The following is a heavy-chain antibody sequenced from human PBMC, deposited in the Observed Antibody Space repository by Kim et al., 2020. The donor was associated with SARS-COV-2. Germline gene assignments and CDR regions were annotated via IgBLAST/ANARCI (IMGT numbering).Heavy chain of an antibody. D-gene: IGHD3-22*01. Sequence: SETLSLTCTVSGGSISSYYWSWIRQPAGKGLEWIGRIYTSGSTNYNPSLKSRVTMSVDTSKNQFSLKLSSVTAADTAVYYCARASVYYYDSSGPRDAFDIWGQGTMVTVSS. V-gene: IGHV4-4*07. CDR1: GGSISSYY. J-gene: IGHJ3*02. CDR2: IYTSGST. CDR3: ARASVYYYDSSGPRDAFDI.